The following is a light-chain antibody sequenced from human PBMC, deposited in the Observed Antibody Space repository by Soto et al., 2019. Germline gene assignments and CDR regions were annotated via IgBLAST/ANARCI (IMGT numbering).Light chain of an antibody. Sequence: VLTQSPATLSLSPGERATLSCRASQSIHSSLAWYQQKSGKPPRLVIYDSTLRANGVPDRFGGSRSGTDFTLTISKLEPEDFAVYHCQQYGGSPRTFGQGTKVDIK. CDR2: DST. V-gene: IGKV3-20*01. J-gene: IGKJ1*01. CDR3: QQYGGSPRT. CDR1: QSIHSS.